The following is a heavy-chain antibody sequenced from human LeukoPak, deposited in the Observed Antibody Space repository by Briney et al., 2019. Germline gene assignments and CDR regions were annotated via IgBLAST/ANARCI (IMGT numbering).Heavy chain of an antibody. V-gene: IGHV1-69*04. D-gene: IGHD6-13*01. CDR2: IIPILGIA. Sequence: GASVKVSCKASGGTFSSYAISWVRQAPGQGLEWMRRIIPILGIANYAQKFQGRVTITADKSTSTAYMELSSLRSEDTAVYYCARSRFVPAAAGTQAGFDYWGQGTLVTVSS. CDR1: GGTFSSYA. J-gene: IGHJ4*02. CDR3: ARSRFVPAAAGTQAGFDY.